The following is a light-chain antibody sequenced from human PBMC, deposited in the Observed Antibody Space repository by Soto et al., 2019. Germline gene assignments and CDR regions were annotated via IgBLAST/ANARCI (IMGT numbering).Light chain of an antibody. Sequence: EIVLTQSPATLSLYPGERATLSCRASQSVSYYLAWYQQKPGQAPRLLIYDTSNRATVIPARFSGSGSGTDFTLTITSLEPEDFAVYFCQQRSHWPSLTFGGGTKVEI. J-gene: IGKJ4*01. CDR3: QQRSHWPSLT. CDR1: QSVSYY. V-gene: IGKV3-11*01. CDR2: DTS.